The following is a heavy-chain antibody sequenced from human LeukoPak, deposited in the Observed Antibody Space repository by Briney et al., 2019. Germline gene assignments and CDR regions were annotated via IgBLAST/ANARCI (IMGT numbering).Heavy chain of an antibody. Sequence: PGGSLRLSCAAPGFTFSSYSMDWVRQAPGKGLEWVSSISSSSSYIYYADSVKGRYTISRDNAKNSLYLQMNSLRAEDTAVYYCARGKVGYNWFDPWGQGTLVTVSS. D-gene: IGHD2-2*01. V-gene: IGHV3-21*01. CDR2: ISSSSSYI. CDR1: GFTFSSYS. J-gene: IGHJ5*02. CDR3: ARGKVGYNWFDP.